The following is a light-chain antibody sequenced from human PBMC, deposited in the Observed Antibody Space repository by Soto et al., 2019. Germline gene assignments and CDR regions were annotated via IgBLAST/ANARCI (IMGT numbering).Light chain of an antibody. Sequence: VVTQSPATLSVFPGETATLSCRASQSVCSDLAWYQQRPGQAPRLLIYGAATRATAIPARFRGSGSGTEFRLTISSRQSEDFATYYCQQYNTWHPKMAFGRGTKVEIK. J-gene: IGKJ1*01. CDR1: QSVCSD. CDR2: GAA. CDR3: QQYNTWHPKMA. V-gene: IGKV3-15*01.